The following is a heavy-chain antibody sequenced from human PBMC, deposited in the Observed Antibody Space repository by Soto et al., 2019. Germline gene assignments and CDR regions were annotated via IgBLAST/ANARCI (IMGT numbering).Heavy chain of an antibody. V-gene: IGHV1-18*04. CDR1: GYTFTSYG. D-gene: IGHD1-1*01. CDR3: ARERSKRTKRALGVDY. J-gene: IGHJ4*02. CDR2: ISAYNGNT. Sequence: QVQLVQSGAEVKKPWASVKVSCKASGYTFTSYGISWVRQAPGQGLEWMGWISAYNGNTNYAQKLQGRVTMTTDTPTGTAYMKLRSLRSDDTAVHYCARERSKRTKRALGVDYWGQGTLGTVSS.